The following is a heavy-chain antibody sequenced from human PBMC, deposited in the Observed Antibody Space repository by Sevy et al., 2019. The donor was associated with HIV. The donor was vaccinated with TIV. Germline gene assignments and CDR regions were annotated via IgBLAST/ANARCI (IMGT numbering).Heavy chain of an antibody. J-gene: IGHJ4*02. CDR2: IFSSGST. CDR3: VSLFLSYRSGWSYFDY. CDR1: GFTVNDKY. D-gene: IGHD6-19*01. Sequence: GGSLRLSCAISGFTVNDKYIIWVRQAPGKGLEWVSVIFSSGSTYYADSAKGRFTISRDKSKNTVYLQMGSLRAKDTAVYDCVSLFLSYRSGWSYFDYWGQGTLVTVSS. V-gene: IGHV3-66*02.